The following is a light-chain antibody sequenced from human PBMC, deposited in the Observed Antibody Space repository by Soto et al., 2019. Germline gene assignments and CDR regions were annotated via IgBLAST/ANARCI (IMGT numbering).Light chain of an antibody. Sequence: QSALTQPPSASGSPGQSVTISCTGTSTDVGAYNYVSWYQQHPGKAPKLMIYEVTKRPSGVPDRFSGSKSGNTASLTVSGLQAEDEADYSCGSHAGNSYLVFGGGTKLT. CDR1: STDVGAYNY. CDR3: GSHAGNSYLV. J-gene: IGLJ3*02. V-gene: IGLV2-8*01. CDR2: EVT.